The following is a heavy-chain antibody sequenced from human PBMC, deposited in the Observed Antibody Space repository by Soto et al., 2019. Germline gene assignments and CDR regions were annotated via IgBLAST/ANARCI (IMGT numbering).Heavy chain of an antibody. CDR1: GGIFSTYA. J-gene: IGHJ4*02. CDR3: ARDRDDYGSGNYYNRIDF. V-gene: IGHV1-69*01. CDR2: IIPIFGTP. D-gene: IGHD3-10*01. Sequence: QVQLVQSGAEVKKPGSSVKVSCKASGGIFSTYAISWLRQAPGQGLEWMGGIIPIFGTPNYGQRFQGRVNITADESTTTSYMELSRLKSEDTAVYYCARDRDDYGSGNYYNRIDFWGQGTLVTVSS.